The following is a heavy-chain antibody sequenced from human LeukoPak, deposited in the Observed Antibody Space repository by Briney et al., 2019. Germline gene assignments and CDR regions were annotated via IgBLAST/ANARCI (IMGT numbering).Heavy chain of an antibody. CDR1: GFTFSSYE. CDR3: ARRGYYGSGSYPPHDAFDI. CDR2: ISGSGGST. D-gene: IGHD3-10*01. J-gene: IGHJ3*02. Sequence: GGSLRLSCAASGFTFSSYEMNWVRQAPGKGLEWVSAISGSGGSTNYADSVKGRFTISRDNSKNTLYLQMNSLRAEDTAVYYCARRGYYGSGSYPPHDAFDIWGQGTVVTVSS. V-gene: IGHV3-23*01.